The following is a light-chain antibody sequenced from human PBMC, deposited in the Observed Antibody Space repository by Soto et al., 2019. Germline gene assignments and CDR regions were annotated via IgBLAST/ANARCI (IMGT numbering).Light chain of an antibody. CDR3: QQYDSSPRT. CDR1: HTISSSY. Sequence: ENVLTQSPGTPSLSPGQRATLSCRASHTISSSYLAWYQQKPGQAPRLLIYAISDRATVVPDRFRGSGSGTDFTLTITRLEPEDFAVYFCQQYDSSPRTFGQGTKVEIK. V-gene: IGKV3-20*01. CDR2: AIS. J-gene: IGKJ1*01.